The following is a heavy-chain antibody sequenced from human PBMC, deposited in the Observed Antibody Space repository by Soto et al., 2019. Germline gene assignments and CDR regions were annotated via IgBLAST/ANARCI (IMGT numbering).Heavy chain of an antibody. Sequence: SENLSPPCAVSGGSLSSGGYSWGWVRQPPGKGLEWIGYIYHSGSTYYNPSLKSRVTISVDRSKNQFSLKLSSVTAADTAVYDCARFSGYYYYIDYWGQGTLVTVSS. J-gene: IGHJ4*02. CDR1: GGSLSSGGYS. V-gene: IGHV4-30-2*01. CDR3: ARFSGYYYYIDY. CDR2: IYHSGST. D-gene: IGHD3-22*01.